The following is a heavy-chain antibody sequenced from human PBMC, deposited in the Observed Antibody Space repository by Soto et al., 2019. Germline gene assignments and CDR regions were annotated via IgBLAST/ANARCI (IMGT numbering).Heavy chain of an antibody. Sequence: GGSLRLSCAASGFSFTIYSMTWVRQAPGKGLEWVANIKPDGSEKSYVDSVKGRFTIYRDNAKNSLYLQMNSLRPEDTAVYYCLRGTYASDYWGQGTLVTVSS. J-gene: IGHJ4*02. D-gene: IGHD1-26*01. CDR2: IKPDGSEK. CDR1: GFSFTIYS. CDR3: LRGTYASDY. V-gene: IGHV3-7*03.